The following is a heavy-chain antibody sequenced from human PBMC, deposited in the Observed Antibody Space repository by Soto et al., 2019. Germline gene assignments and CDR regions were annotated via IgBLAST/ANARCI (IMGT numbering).Heavy chain of an antibody. CDR1: GGSISSYY. D-gene: IGHD6-19*01. V-gene: IGHV4-59*01. Sequence: SETLSLTCTVSGGSISSYYWSWIRQPPGKGLEWIGYIYYSGSTNYNPSLKSRVTISVDTSKNQFSLKLSSVTAADTAVYYCARDRWLVGTYFDYWGQGTLVT. J-gene: IGHJ4*02. CDR3: ARDRWLVGTYFDY. CDR2: IYYSGST.